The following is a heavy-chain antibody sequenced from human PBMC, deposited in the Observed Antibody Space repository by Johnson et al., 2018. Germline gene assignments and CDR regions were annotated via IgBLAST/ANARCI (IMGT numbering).Heavy chain of an antibody. V-gene: IGHV4-34*01. Sequence: QVQLQQWGAGLLKPSETLSLTCAVYGGSFSGYYWSWIRQPPGKGLEWIGEINHSGRTNYNPSLKSRVTISVDSSKNQFSLKLSSVTAADTAVDYCARGVYCSSTSCFRGMDVWGQGTTVTVSS. CDR2: INHSGRT. D-gene: IGHD2-2*01. CDR1: GGSFSGYY. CDR3: ARGVYCSSTSCFRGMDV. J-gene: IGHJ6*02.